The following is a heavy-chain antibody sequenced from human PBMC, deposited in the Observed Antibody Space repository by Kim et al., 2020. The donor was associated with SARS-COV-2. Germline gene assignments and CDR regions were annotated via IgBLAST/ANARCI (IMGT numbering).Heavy chain of an antibody. J-gene: IGHJ4*01. Sequence: GGSLRLSCSASGFTFSNSGMHWVRQAPGRGLEWAAAISSDGGATYYADSVKGRFSISRDNSKNTLYLQMNSLRIEDTAVYYCVNGGARGYCYDYNYW. CDR1: GFTFSNSG. V-gene: IGHV3-64D*09. D-gene: IGHD3-16*01. CDR3: VNGGARGYCYDYNY. CDR2: ISSDGGAT.